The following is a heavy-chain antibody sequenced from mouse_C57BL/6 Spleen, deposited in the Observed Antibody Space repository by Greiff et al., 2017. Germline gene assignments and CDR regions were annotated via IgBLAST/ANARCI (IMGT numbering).Heavy chain of an antibody. Sequence: QVHVKQSGAELARPGASVKLSCKASGYTFTRYGISWVKQRTGQGLEWIGEIYPRSGNTYYNETFKGKATLTADKSSSTAYMALRSLTSEDSAVYFCARSANRTMGYWGQGTTLTVSS. J-gene: IGHJ2*01. CDR2: IYPRSGNT. CDR1: GYTFTRYG. D-gene: IGHD3-3*01. CDR3: ARSANRTMGY. V-gene: IGHV1-81*01.